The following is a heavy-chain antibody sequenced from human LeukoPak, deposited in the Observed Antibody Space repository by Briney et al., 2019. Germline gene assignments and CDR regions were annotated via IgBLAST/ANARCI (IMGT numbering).Heavy chain of an antibody. V-gene: IGHV3-53*05. CDR1: GFTVSSHY. D-gene: IGHD6-13*01. J-gene: IGHJ4*02. CDR3: ARARAAAGIDY. CDR2: IYSGDST. Sequence: GGSLRLSCAASGFTVSSHYMNWVRQAPGKGLEWVSVIYSGDSTYYADSVKGRFTISRDNSKNTLYLQMNSLRAEDTAVYYCARARAAAGIDYWGQGTLVTVSS.